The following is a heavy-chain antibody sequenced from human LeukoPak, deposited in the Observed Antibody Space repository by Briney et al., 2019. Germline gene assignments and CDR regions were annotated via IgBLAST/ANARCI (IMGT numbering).Heavy chain of an antibody. CDR3: ARDIANDYGSGSSSP. J-gene: IGHJ5*02. CDR2: IYCRGNP. V-gene: IGHV4-39*07. CDR1: GGSIRSSSHY. D-gene: IGHD3-10*01. Sequence: SETLSLTCTVPGGSIRSSSHYWGWIRQPPGKGLEWIGSIYCRGNPYYNPPLKSRVTISVATSKNHFSLKLCSGPASGRAVLYCARDIANDYGSGSSSPWGQGTLVTVSS.